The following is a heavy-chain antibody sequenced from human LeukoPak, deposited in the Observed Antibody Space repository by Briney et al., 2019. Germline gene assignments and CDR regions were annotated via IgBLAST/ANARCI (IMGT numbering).Heavy chain of an antibody. CDR3: AKDLFGDASGTYFYYAMDV. CDR2: ISGNGDRT. Sequence: GSLRLSCVAPGLTFTSYAMSWVRQAPGKGLEWVSSISGNGDRTYYADSVKGGFTISRDNSKNTLYVQMNSLRAEDTAVYYCAKDLFGDASGTYFYYAMDVWGQGTTVTVSS. V-gene: IGHV3-23*01. J-gene: IGHJ6*02. D-gene: IGHD3-10*02. CDR1: GLTFTSYA.